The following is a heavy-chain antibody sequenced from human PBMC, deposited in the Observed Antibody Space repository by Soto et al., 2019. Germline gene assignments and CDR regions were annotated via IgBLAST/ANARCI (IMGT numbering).Heavy chain of an antibody. V-gene: IGHV3-23*01. CDR1: GFTFSNNA. J-gene: IGHJ4*02. Sequence: GGSLRLSCAASGFTFSNNAMRWVRQAPGKGLEWVSAISGSGGTTYYADSVMGRLTISRDNSKNTLYLQMNSLRAEDTAIYYCAKVFNVFYFDYWGQGALVTVSS. CDR2: ISGSGGTT. CDR3: AKVFNVFYFDY.